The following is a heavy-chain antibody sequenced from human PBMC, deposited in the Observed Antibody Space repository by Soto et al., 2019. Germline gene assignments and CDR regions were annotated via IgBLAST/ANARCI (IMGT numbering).Heavy chain of an antibody. CDR1: CMYFSGYY. J-gene: IGHJ6*02. V-gene: IGHV4-34*01. Sequence: SETLSLTCAVYCMYFSGYYWRLIPQPPREGLEWIGEINHSGSTNYNPSLKSRVTISVDTPKNQFSLKLSSVTAVDTAVYYCARAYYYGSGSLYYYYYGMDVWGQGTTVT. CDR2: INHSGST. CDR3: ARAYYYGSGSLYYYYYGMDV. D-gene: IGHD3-10*01.